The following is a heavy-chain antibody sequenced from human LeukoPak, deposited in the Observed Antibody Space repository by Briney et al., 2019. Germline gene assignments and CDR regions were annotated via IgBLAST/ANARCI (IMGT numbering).Heavy chain of an antibody. D-gene: IGHD3-9*01. CDR2: ITGSGGNT. CDR1: GFTFSNYA. CDR3: AKWGDYDVLTGYYVSYY. J-gene: IGHJ4*02. Sequence: GASLRLSCAASGFTFSNYAMSWVRQAPGKALEWVSAITGSGGNTYYADSVKGRFTISRDNSKNTVFLQMNSLRAEDTAVYYCAKWGDYDVLTGYYVSYYWGQGTLVTVPS. V-gene: IGHV3-23*01.